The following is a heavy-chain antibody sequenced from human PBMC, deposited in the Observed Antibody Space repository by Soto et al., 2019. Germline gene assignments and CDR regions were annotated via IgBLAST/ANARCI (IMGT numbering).Heavy chain of an antibody. CDR1: GFAFDVHS. CDR3: AVGVSYDELRHYLPLVVDY. CDR2: ITSHSGYI. D-gene: IGHD3-22*01. Sequence: GGSLRLSCEASGFAFDVHSINWVRQVPWRGLEWVACITSHSGYIWYADSVRGRFTISRDNAKKSVYLQLSGLRDDDTAVYYWAVGVSYDELRHYLPLVVDYLGQGALVTVSS. V-gene: IGHV3-21*01. J-gene: IGHJ4*02.